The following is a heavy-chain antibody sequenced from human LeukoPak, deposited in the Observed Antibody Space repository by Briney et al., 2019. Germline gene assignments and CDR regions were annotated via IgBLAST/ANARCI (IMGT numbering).Heavy chain of an antibody. CDR3: ARDLKRGYSSGRYSWGTGSSNDF. J-gene: IGHJ4*02. CDR1: GYTFTSYG. D-gene: IGHD6-19*01. Sequence: ASVTVSYTASGYTFTSYGISWVRQAPGQGVEWMGWISAYNSNTYYVQNLQGRVTMTTDTSTSTTYMELRSLRSDDTAVYYCARDLKRGYSSGRYSWGTGSSNDFWGQGTLVTVSS. CDR2: ISAYNSNT. V-gene: IGHV1-18*01.